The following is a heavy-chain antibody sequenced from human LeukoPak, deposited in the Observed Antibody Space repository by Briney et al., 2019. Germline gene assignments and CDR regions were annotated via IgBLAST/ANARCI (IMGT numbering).Heavy chain of an antibody. D-gene: IGHD2-2*01. Sequence: GGSLRLSCAASGFTFSSYAMHWVRQAPGKGLEWVAVISYDGSNKYYADSVKGRFTISIDNSKNTLYLQMNSLRAEDTAVYYCARDQWRYCSSTSCYAGLDYWDQGTLVTVSS. CDR2: ISYDGSNK. V-gene: IGHV3-30*04. CDR3: ARDQWRYCSSTSCYAGLDY. J-gene: IGHJ4*02. CDR1: GFTFSSYA.